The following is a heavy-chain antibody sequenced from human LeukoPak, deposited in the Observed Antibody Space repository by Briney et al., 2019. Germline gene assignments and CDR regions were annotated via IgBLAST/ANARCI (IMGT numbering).Heavy chain of an antibody. CDR1: GFTFSSYA. V-gene: IGHV3-30*18. J-gene: IGHJ4*02. CDR3: AKGLTWDDSSGYYLSFDY. D-gene: IGHD3-22*01. CDR2: ISYDGSNK. Sequence: RPGGSLRLSCAASGFTFSSYAMSWVRQAPGKGLEWVAVISYDGSNKYYADSVKGRFTISRDNSKNTLYLQMNSLRAEDSAVYYCAKGLTWDDSSGYYLSFDYWGQGTLVTVSS.